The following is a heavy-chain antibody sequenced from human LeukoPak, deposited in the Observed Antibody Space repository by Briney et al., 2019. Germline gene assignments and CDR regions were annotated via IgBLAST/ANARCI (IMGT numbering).Heavy chain of an antibody. V-gene: IGHV1-8*01. CDR2: MNPNSGNT. CDR3: ARGCPTSMLEDYCYMDV. J-gene: IGHJ6*03. Sequence: ASVKVSCKASGYTFTSYDINWVRQATGQGLEWMGWMNPNSGNTGYAQKFQGRVTMTRNTSISTAYMELSSLRSEDTAVYYCARGCPTSMLEDYCYMDVWGKGTTVTVSS. D-gene: IGHD2/OR15-2a*01. CDR1: GYTFTSYD.